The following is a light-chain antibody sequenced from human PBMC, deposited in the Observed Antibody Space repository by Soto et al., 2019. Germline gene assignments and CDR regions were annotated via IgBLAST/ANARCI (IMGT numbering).Light chain of an antibody. V-gene: IGKV1-33*01. Sequence: DIQMTQSPSSLSASVGDRVTITCQASQDISNYLNWYQQKPGKAPKLLIYDASNLETGVPPRFSGSGSRTDFTFTISSLQPEDIATYYCQQYDKLPFTFGPGTKVDIK. CDR2: DAS. CDR1: QDISNY. J-gene: IGKJ3*01. CDR3: QQYDKLPFT.